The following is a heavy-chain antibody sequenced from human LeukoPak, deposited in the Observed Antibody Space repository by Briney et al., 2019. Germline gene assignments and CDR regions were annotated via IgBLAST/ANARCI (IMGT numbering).Heavy chain of an antibody. CDR1: GGSISSSSYY. Sequence: SETLSLTCTVSGGSISSSSYYWGWIRQPPGKGLEWIGSIYYSGSTYYNPSLKSRVTISVDTSKNQFSLKLSSVTAADTAVYYCARGGGGGSDYWGRGTLVTVSS. D-gene: IGHD1-26*01. CDR2: IYYSGST. J-gene: IGHJ4*02. CDR3: ARGGGGGSDY. V-gene: IGHV4-39*07.